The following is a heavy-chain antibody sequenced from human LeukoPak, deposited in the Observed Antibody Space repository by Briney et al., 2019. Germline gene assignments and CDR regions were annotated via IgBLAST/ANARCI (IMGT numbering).Heavy chain of an antibody. Sequence: GGSLRLSCAASGFTFSSYGMHWVRQAPGKGLEWVAVISYDGSNKYYADSVKGRFTISRDNSKNTLYLQMNSLRAEDTAVYYCAKQEAFYYDSSPAFDIWGQGTMVTVSS. V-gene: IGHV3-30*18. D-gene: IGHD3-22*01. CDR1: GFTFSSYG. J-gene: IGHJ3*02. CDR2: ISYDGSNK. CDR3: AKQEAFYYDSSPAFDI.